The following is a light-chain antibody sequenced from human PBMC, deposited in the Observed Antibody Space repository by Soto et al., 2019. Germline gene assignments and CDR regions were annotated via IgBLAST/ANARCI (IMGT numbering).Light chain of an antibody. CDR2: AAS. Sequence: DIQITQAPSALSSSVGFRVTITCRAIHGICNFLAWFQQKPGKAPNSLIYAASSLQSGIPSKFSGSGSGTDYPLTLNSLQSEDFATYYCQQYHSYPPSLGEATKVEIK. V-gene: IGKV1-16*02. CDR3: QQYHSYPPS. J-gene: IGKJ1*01. CDR1: HGICNF.